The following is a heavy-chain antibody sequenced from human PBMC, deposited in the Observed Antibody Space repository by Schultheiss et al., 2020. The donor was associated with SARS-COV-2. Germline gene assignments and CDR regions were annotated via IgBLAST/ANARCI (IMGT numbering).Heavy chain of an antibody. J-gene: IGHJ6*02. V-gene: IGHV4-4*09. CDR3: ARGDYYYYRMDV. CDR2: IHHSGRN. CDR1: GGSISSYY. Sequence: GSLRLSCTVSGGSISSYYWSWIRQPPGKGLEWIGYIHHSGRNYYNPSLKSRLTMSIDRSKNQFSLRLTSVTAADTAVYYCARGDYYYYRMDVWGQGTSVTVSS.